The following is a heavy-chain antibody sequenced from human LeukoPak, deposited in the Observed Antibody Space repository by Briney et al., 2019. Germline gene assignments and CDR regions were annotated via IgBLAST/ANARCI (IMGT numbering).Heavy chain of an antibody. J-gene: IGHJ4*02. CDR3: ARDYYVRSGYT. D-gene: IGHD3-22*01. Sequence: SVKVSCKASGYTFTSYNMHWVRQAPGQGLEWMGIINPSGGSTSYAQKFQGRVTITRDTSTSTVYMELRSLRSEDTAVYFCARDYYVRSGYTWGQGTLVTVSS. CDR2: INPSGGST. CDR1: GYTFTSYN. V-gene: IGHV1-46*01.